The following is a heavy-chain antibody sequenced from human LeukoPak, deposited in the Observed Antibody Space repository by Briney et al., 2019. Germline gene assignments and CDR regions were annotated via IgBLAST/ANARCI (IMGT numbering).Heavy chain of an antibody. CDR3: ARGGVWYNSDVFDP. J-gene: IGHJ5*02. D-gene: IGHD2-8*01. V-gene: IGHV3-7*01. Sequence: GGSLRLSCAASKFTFRNYWMSWVRQAPGKGLEWVANIKQDGSEQYYVDSVKGRFTTSRDNAKNSVYLQMNSLRVEDTAVYYCARGGVWYNSDVFDPWGQGTLVTVSS. CDR2: IKQDGSEQ. CDR1: KFTFRNYW.